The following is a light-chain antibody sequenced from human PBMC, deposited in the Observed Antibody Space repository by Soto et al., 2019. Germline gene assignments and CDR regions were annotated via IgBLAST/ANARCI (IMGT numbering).Light chain of an antibody. V-gene: IGLV2-14*03. Sequence: QSVLTQPASVSGSPGQSITISCTGTSRDIGTYYYVSWYQHHPGKAPKVIIHDVSTRPSGVSDRFSGSKSDNTASLTISGLQPDDEDDYYCSSYTISNTLVFGGGTKLTVL. CDR3: SSYTISNTLV. CDR1: SRDIGTYYY. J-gene: IGLJ3*02. CDR2: DVS.